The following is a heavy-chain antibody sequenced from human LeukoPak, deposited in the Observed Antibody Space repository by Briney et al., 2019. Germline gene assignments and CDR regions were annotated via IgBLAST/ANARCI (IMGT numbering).Heavy chain of an antibody. D-gene: IGHD3-9*01. V-gene: IGHV3-23*01. Sequence: GGSLRLSCAASGFTFSSYAMSWVRQAPGKGLEWVSAISGSGGSTYYADSVKGRFTISRDNSKNTLYLQMNSLRAEDTAVYYCAKDLVGSNYDILTGYYKEGYFDYWGQGTLVTVSS. CDR1: GFTFSSYA. CDR3: AKDLVGSNYDILTGYYKEGYFDY. J-gene: IGHJ4*02. CDR2: ISGSGGST.